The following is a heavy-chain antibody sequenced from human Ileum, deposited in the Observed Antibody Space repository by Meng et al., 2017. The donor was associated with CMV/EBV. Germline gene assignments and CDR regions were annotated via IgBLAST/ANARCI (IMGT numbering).Heavy chain of an antibody. Sequence: QVHPQQSGPGLVTTSQTLLLTCAISGDSVSSTNVTWNWIRQSPSRGLEWLGRTKDRSKWFNDYALSVRGRITINPEISKNQLSLQLNSVTPEDTAVYYCVRLTGNSWLDYWGRGTLVTVSS. V-gene: IGHV6-1*01. CDR2: TKDRSKWFN. CDR3: VRLTGNSWLDY. J-gene: IGHJ4*02. CDR1: GDSVSSTNVT. D-gene: IGHD6-13*01.